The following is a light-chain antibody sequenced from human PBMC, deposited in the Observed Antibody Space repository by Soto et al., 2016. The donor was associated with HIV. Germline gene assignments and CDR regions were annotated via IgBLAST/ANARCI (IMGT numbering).Light chain of an antibody. CDR3: QXSYSTPRT. CDR2: AAV. J-gene: IGKJ2*01. CDR1: QNIKSY. V-gene: IGKV1-39*01. Sequence: DIQMTQSPSSLSASVEDRVTITCRASQNIKSYLNWYQKKVGEAPKLLIFAAVNLQSGVPSRFSGSVSGTDFILTISSLQPEDFATYYCQXSYSTPRTFGQGTKLEIK.